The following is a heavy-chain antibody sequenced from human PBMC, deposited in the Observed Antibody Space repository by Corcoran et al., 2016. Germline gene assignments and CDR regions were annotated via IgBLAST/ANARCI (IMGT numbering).Heavy chain of an antibody. CDR1: GYTFTSYY. CDR3: AGVGSGGAFDI. J-gene: IGHJ3*02. CDR2: INPSGGST. V-gene: IGHV1-46*01. D-gene: IGHD2-8*02. Sequence: QVQLVQSGAEVKKPGASVKVSCKASGYTFTSYYMHWVRQAPGQGLEWMGRINPSGGSTSYAQKFQGRVTMTRDTSTSTVYMELSSLRSEETAVYYCAGVGSGGAFDIWGQGTMVTVSS.